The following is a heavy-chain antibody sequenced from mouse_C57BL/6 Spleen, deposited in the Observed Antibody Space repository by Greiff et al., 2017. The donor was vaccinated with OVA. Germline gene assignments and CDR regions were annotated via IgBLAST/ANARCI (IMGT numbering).Heavy chain of an antibody. CDR2: IDPSDSYT. CDR1: GYTFTSYW. D-gene: IGHD1-1*01. J-gene: IGHJ1*03. V-gene: IGHV1-69*01. Sequence: VQLQQPGAELVMPGASVKLSCKASGYTFTSYWMHWVKQRPGQGLEWIGEIDPSDSYTNYNQKFKGKSTLTVDKSSSTAYMQLSSLTSEDSAVYYCARIFSSYRYFDVWGTGTTVTVSS. CDR3: ARIFSSYRYFDV.